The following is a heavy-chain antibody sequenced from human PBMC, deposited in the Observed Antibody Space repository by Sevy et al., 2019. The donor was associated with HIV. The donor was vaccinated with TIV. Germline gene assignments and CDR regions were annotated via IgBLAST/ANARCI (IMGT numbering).Heavy chain of an antibody. CDR3: ARAGTGSYRAYFDY. CDR1: EFTVSSSY. V-gene: IGHV3-53*01. CDR2: LYSGGST. D-gene: IGHD1-26*01. J-gene: IGHJ4*02. Sequence: GSLRLSCAASEFTVSSSYMSWVHQAPGKGLEWVSILYSGGSTYYAASVKGRFAVSRDNSKNTLYLQMNSLRAEDTAVYYCARAGTGSYRAYFDYWGQGTLVTVSS.